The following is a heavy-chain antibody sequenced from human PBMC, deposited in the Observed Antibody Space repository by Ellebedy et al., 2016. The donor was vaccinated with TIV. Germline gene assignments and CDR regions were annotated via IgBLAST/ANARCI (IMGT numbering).Heavy chain of an antibody. Sequence: MPSETLSLTCIVSGSSISGYYWSWIRQPPGKGLEYIGHIHYRGNSDYNPSLKSRLIISVDASKNQFSLRLRSVTAADTAVYYCARLPSNYGRQLGMDVWGQGATVTVSS. V-gene: IGHV4-59*08. CDR2: IHYRGNS. CDR1: GSSISGYY. J-gene: IGHJ6*02. CDR3: ARLPSNYGRQLGMDV. D-gene: IGHD3-10*01.